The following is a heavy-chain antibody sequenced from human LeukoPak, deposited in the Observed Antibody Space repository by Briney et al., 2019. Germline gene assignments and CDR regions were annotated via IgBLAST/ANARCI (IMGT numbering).Heavy chain of an antibody. CDR3: ARLVAVAGTTLDV. J-gene: IGHJ6*02. CDR2: IYYSGST. V-gene: IGHV4-39*01. Sequence: SETLSLTCTVSGGSISSSSYYWGWIRQPPGKGLERIGSIYYSGSTYYNPSLKSRVTISVDTSKNQFSLKLSSVTAADTAVYYCARLVAVAGTTLDVWGQGTTVTVSS. D-gene: IGHD6-19*01. CDR1: GGSISSSSYY.